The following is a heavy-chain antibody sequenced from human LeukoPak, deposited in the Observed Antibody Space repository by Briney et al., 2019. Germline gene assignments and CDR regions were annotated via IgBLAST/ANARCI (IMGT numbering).Heavy chain of an antibody. CDR3: ARDDLLHSVHYGMDV. V-gene: IGHV4-4*07. Sequence: SETLSLTCFVSGGSISGYYWSWIRLSAGKGLEWIGLIYNSGNANYNPSLKSRVTMSVDTSKNQVSLRLTSVTAADTAVYYCARDDLLHSVHYGMDVWGQGTTVTVSS. J-gene: IGHJ6*02. CDR1: GGSISGYY. D-gene: IGHD3/OR15-3a*01. CDR2: IYNSGNA.